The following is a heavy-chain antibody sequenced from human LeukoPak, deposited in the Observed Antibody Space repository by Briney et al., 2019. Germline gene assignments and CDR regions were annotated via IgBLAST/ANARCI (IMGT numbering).Heavy chain of an antibody. Sequence: SQTLSLTCTVSGGSISSGSYYWSWIRQPAGKGLEWIGRIYTSGSTNYNPSLKSRVTISVDTSKNQFSLNLSSVTAADTAVYYCASNYRIVGANNAFDIWGQGTMVTVSS. CDR1: GGSISSGSYY. V-gene: IGHV4-61*02. CDR2: IYTSGST. D-gene: IGHD1-26*01. J-gene: IGHJ3*02. CDR3: ASNYRIVGANNAFDI.